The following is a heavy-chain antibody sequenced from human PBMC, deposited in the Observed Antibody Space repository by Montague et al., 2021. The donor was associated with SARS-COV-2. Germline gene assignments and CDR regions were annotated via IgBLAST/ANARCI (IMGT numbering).Heavy chain of an antibody. CDR1: GGSISSYY. CDR3: ARRGLGYCSGGSCPNAFDI. D-gene: IGHD2-15*01. V-gene: IGHV4-59*01. J-gene: IGHJ3*02. CDR2: IYYSGST. Sequence: SETLSLTCTVSGGSISSYYWSWIRQPPGKGLEWIVYIYYSGSTNYNPSLKSRVTISVDTFKNQFSLKLSSVTAADTAVYYCARRGLGYCSGGSCPNAFDIWGQGTMVTVSS.